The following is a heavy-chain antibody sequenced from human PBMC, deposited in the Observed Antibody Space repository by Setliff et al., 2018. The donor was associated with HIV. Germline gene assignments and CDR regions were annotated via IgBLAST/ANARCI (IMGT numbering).Heavy chain of an antibody. J-gene: IGHJ6*03. Sequence: SETLSLTCAVYGGSFSGYYWSWIRQPPGKGLEWIGEINHSGSTNYNPSLKSRVTISVDTSKNQFSLTLSSVTAADTAVYYCARDRYTWDYGKNYMDVWGKGTTVTVS. CDR1: GGSFSGYY. V-gene: IGHV4-34*01. D-gene: IGHD1-7*01. CDR3: ARDRYTWDYGKNYMDV. CDR2: INHSGST.